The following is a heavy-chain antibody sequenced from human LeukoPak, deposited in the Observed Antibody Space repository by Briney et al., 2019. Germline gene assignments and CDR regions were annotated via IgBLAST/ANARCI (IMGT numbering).Heavy chain of an antibody. CDR2: IFYSGIT. CDR3: ARGAYYYDSSGYNWYFDL. J-gene: IGHJ2*01. D-gene: IGHD3-22*01. CDR1: GGSISSYY. Sequence: PSETLSLTCTVSGGSISSYYWSWIRQPPGKGLEWIGYIFYSGITNYNPSLKSRVTISIDKSKNQFSLKLSSVTAADTAVYYCARGAYYYDSSGYNWYFDLWGRDTLVTVSS. V-gene: IGHV4-59*01.